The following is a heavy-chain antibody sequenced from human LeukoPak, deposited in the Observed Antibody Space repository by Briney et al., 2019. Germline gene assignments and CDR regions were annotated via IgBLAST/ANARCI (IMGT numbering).Heavy chain of an antibody. D-gene: IGHD5-12*01. V-gene: IGHV1-69*06. CDR1: GGTFSSYA. CDR3: ARWGGYDDDDYYFDY. J-gene: IGHJ4*02. Sequence: PGASVKVSCKASGGTFSSYAISWVRQAPGQGLEWMGGIIPIFGTASYAQKFQGRVTITADKSTSTAYMELSSLRSEDTAVYYCARWGGYDDDDYYFDYWGQGTLVTVSS. CDR2: IIPIFGTA.